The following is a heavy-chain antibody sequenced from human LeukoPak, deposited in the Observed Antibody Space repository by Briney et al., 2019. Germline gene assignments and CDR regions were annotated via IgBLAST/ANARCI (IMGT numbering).Heavy chain of an antibody. CDR3: ARGTTRSWPSDY. CDR1: GGSSSSYY. V-gene: IGHV4-59*01. Sequence: PSETLSLTCTVSGGSSSSYYWSWIRQPPGKGLEWIGYIYYSGSTNYNPSLKSRVTISVDTSKNQFSLKLSSVTAADTAVYYCARGTTRSWPSDYWGQGTLVTVSS. D-gene: IGHD2/OR15-2a*01. J-gene: IGHJ4*02. CDR2: IYYSGST.